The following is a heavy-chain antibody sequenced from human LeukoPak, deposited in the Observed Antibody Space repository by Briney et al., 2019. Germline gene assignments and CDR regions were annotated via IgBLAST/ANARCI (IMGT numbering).Heavy chain of an antibody. V-gene: IGHV1-18*04. J-gene: IGHJ4*02. D-gene: IGHD4-11*01. Sequence: ASVKVSCKASGYTFTSYYMHWVRQAPGQGLEWMGWISAYNGNTNYAQKLQGRVTMTTDTSTSTAYMELRSLRSDDTAVYYCARDLYSNYAAYWGQGTLVTVSS. CDR3: ARDLYSNYAAY. CDR2: ISAYNGNT. CDR1: GYTFTSYY.